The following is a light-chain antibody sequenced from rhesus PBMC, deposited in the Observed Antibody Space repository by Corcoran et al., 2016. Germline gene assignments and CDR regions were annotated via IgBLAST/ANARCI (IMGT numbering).Light chain of an antibody. CDR1: QGNSIN. V-gene: IGKV1S17*01. Sequence: DIQMTQSPSSLSASGGDRVTITVQASQGNSINFAWYQQKPGNVPKLRIYAASTLQSGVPSRFSGSGSGTDFTLTISSLPPEDFAAYYCQHCYGIPLTFSPGTKVELQ. CDR3: QHCYGIPLT. J-gene: IGKJ1*01. CDR2: AAS.